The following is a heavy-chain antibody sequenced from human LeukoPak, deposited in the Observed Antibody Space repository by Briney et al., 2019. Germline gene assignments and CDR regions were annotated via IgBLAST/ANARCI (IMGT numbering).Heavy chain of an antibody. V-gene: IGHV4-34*01. Sequence: SETLSLTCAVYGGSFSGYYWSWIRQPPGKGLEWIGEINHSGGTNYNPSLKSRVTISVDTSKNQFSLKLSSVTAADTAVYYCARGRVGAVQLDYWGQGTLVTVSS. CDR1: GGSFSGYY. CDR3: ARGRVGAVQLDY. D-gene: IGHD1-26*01. CDR2: INHSGGT. J-gene: IGHJ4*02.